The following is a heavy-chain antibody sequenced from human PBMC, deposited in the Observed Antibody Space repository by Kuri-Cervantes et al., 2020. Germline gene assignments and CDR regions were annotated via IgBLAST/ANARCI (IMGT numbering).Heavy chain of an antibody. V-gene: IGHV3-43D*04. D-gene: IGHD4-17*01. J-gene: IGHJ4*02. CDR1: GFTFDDYA. CDR2: ISWDGGST. CDR3: AKDRRYGDYEGLDY. Sequence: LSLTCAASGFTFDDYAMHWVRQAPGKGLEWVSLISWDGGSTNYADSVKGRFTISRDNSKNSLYLQMNSLRGEDTALYYCAKDRRYGDYEGLDYWGQGTLVTVSS.